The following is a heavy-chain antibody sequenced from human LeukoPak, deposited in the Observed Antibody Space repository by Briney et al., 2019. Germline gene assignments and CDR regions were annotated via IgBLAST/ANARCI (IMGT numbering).Heavy chain of an antibody. CDR2: IRRRAYGGAA. J-gene: IGHJ4*02. V-gene: IGHV3-49*04. Sequence: QSGGSQSLPCTPSGYAFDDFAMSWARHPAGEGLECLGFIRRRAYGGAAEYGASVKGRFIISRDDSKGIAYLQMNSLKTEDTAVYYCSKNGLVDFDYWGQGSRVIVSP. CDR1: GYAFDDFA. CDR3: SKNGLVDFDY.